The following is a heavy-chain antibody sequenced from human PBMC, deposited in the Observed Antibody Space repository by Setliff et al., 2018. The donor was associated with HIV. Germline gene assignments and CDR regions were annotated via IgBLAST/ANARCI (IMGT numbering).Heavy chain of an antibody. Sequence: ASVKVSCKASGYTFTGYYTHWVRQAPGQGLEWMGWINPNSGGTNYAQNFQGRVTMTRDTSISTAYMELSRLRSDDTAVYYCARDLVAVANTFYYYYMDVWGKGTTVTVSS. CDR1: GYTFTGYY. J-gene: IGHJ6*03. V-gene: IGHV1-2*02. D-gene: IGHD6-19*01. CDR2: INPNSGGT. CDR3: ARDLVAVANTFYYYYMDV.